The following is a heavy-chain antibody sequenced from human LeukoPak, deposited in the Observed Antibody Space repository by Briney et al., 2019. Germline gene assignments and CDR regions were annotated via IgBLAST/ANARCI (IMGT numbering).Heavy chain of an antibody. J-gene: IGHJ4*02. CDR3: ARGYSTSWTYYFDY. CDR1: GYSISSGYY. V-gene: IGHV4-38-2*01. D-gene: IGHD6-13*01. Sequence: KSSETLSLTCAVSGYSISSGYYWGWSRPPPGKGREGIGSIYHSGSTYYKPSVKRGVTISVDTSKSHLSLKMNSVTAADTAVYYCARGYSTSWTYYFDYWGQGALVTVSS. CDR2: IYHSGST.